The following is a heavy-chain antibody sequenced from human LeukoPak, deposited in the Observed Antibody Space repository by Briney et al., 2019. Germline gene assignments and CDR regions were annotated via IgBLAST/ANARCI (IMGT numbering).Heavy chain of an antibody. CDR1: GFTFSSYA. CDR2: ISGSGGST. J-gene: IGHJ4*02. Sequence: PGGSLRLSCAASGFTFSSYAMSWVRQAPGKGLEWVSAISGSGGSTYYADSVKGRFTISRDNSKNTLYLQMNSLRAEDTAVYYCAKDFGRAIDYVWGSYRYPSLGYWGQETLVTVSS. V-gene: IGHV3-23*01. D-gene: IGHD3-16*02. CDR3: AKDFGRAIDYVWGSYRYPSLGY.